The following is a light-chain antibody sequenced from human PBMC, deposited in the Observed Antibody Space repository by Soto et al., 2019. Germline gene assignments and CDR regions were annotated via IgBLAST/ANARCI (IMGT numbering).Light chain of an antibody. Sequence: DIHMTQSPSTLSASVGDRVTITCRASRGISSYLAWYQQKPGKAPKLLVYSASTLQSGVPSRFSGSGSGPDFTLTISSLQPEDSATSSCPQYYVYSPWMFGQVTMV. J-gene: IGKJ1*01. CDR1: RGISSY. CDR2: SAS. CDR3: PQYYVYSPWM. V-gene: IGKV1-5*01.